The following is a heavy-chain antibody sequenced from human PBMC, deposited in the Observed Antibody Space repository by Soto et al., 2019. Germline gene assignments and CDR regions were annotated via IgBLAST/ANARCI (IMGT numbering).Heavy chain of an antibody. V-gene: IGHV3-30-3*01. CDR1: GSAFTGYA. CDR3: AHLAGLSHTDDF. CDR2: ISSDGGNR. Sequence: PCGCQRKSCAAGGSAFTGYARHWIRQAPGKGLEWVTVISSDGGNRYYADSVKGRFTISRDNSKNTLYLQMNSLRVEDTAIYICAHLAGLSHTDDFWGQGTPVTVSS. D-gene: IGHD5-18*01. J-gene: IGHJ4*02.